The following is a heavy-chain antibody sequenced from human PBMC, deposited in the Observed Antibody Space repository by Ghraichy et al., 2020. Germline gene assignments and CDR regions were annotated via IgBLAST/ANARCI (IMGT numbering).Heavy chain of an antibody. J-gene: IGHJ4*02. D-gene: IGHD3-10*01. CDR2: INHSGST. CDR3: ARGGSWFGELLQREVYFDY. CDR1: GGSFSGYY. V-gene: IGHV4-34*01. Sequence: SETLSLTCAVYGGSFSGYYWSWIRQPPGKGLEWIGEINHSGSTNYNPSLKSRVTISVDTSKNQFSLKLSSVTAADTAAYYCARGGSWFGELLQREVYFDYWGQGTLVTVSS.